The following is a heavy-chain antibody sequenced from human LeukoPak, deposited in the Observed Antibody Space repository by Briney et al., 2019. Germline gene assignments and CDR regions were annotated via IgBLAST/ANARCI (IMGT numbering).Heavy chain of an antibody. CDR2: IYYSGST. D-gene: IGHD6-13*01. CDR3: ARGIAAAGTLYYFDY. CDR1: GGSISSGDYY. V-gene: IGHV4-30-4*01. Sequence: SETLSLTCTVSGGSISSGDYYWSWIRQPPGKGLEWIGYIYYSGSTYYNPSLKSRVTISVDTSKNQFSLKLSSVTATDTAVYYCARGIAAAGTLYYFDYWGQGTLVTVSS. J-gene: IGHJ4*02.